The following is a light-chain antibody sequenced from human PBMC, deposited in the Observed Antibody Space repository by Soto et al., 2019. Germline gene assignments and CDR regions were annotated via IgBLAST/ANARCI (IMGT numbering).Light chain of an antibody. CDR2: DTS. J-gene: IGKJ1*01. CDR3: QQYVHWPPGA. Sequence: EIVVTQSPATLSVSPGERVTLSCRASQSVSSSLAWSQQRPGQAPRLLIYDTSTRAAGIAARFSGSGSGTEFTLTISSLQSEDSAVYYCQQYVHWPPGAFGQGTTVESK. CDR1: QSVSSS. V-gene: IGKV3-15*01.